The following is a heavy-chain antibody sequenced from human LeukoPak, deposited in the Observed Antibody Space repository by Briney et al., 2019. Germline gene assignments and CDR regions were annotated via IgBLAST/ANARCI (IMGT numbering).Heavy chain of an antibody. V-gene: IGHV1-2*02. Sequence: ASVKVSCKASGYTFTGYYMHWVRQAPGQGLEWTGWINPNSGDTNYAQKFQGSVTMTRDTSISTAYMELSRLRSDDTAVYYCARGISRWYHKGGFIDYWGQGTLVTVSS. J-gene: IGHJ4*02. CDR2: INPNSGDT. D-gene: IGHD6-13*01. CDR3: ARGISRWYHKGGFIDY. CDR1: GYTFTGYY.